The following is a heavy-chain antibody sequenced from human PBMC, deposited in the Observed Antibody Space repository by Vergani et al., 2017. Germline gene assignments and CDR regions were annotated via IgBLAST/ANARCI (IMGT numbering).Heavy chain of an antibody. Sequence: EVQLVQSGAEVKKPGATVKISCKVSGYTFTDYYMHWVQQAPGKGLEWMGLVDPEDGETIYAEKFQGRVTITADTSTDTAYMELSSLISEDTAVYYCATPLWFGELSHLTPGFLDLQNWGQGTLVTVSS. J-gene: IGHJ1*01. CDR1: GYTFTDYY. D-gene: IGHD3-10*01. CDR3: ATPLWFGELSHLTPGFLDLQN. CDR2: VDPEDGET. V-gene: IGHV1-69-2*01.